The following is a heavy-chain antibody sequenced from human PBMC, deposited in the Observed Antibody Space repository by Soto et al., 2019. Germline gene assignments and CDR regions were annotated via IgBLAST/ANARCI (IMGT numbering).Heavy chain of an antibody. Sequence: ASVKVSCKASGYTFTSYSISWVRQAPGQGLEGMGWINVYNGNTKYAQKFQGRVTMTTDTSMSTVYMEPRSLSSDDAAVYYCARASVGVTTGTSDYWGQGTLVTVSS. V-gene: IGHV1-18*01. CDR3: ARASVGVTTGTSDY. CDR1: GYTFTSYS. CDR2: INVYNGNT. D-gene: IGHD4-4*01. J-gene: IGHJ4*02.